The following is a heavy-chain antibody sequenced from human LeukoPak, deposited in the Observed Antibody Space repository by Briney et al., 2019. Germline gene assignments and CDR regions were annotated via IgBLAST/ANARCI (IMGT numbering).Heavy chain of an antibody. D-gene: IGHD5-12*01. CDR2: IYSGGST. J-gene: IGHJ4*02. V-gene: IGHV3-53*01. Sequence: GGSLRLSCAASGFTFSSYWMSWVRQAPGKGLEWVSVIYSGGSTYYADSVKGRFTISRDNSKNTLYLQMNSLRAEDTAVYYCASDAYDYVLGYWGQGTLVTVSS. CDR3: ASDAYDYVLGY. CDR1: GFTFSSYW.